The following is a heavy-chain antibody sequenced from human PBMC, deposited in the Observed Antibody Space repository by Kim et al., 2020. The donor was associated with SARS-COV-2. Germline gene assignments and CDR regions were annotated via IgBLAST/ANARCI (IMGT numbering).Heavy chain of an antibody. CDR3: ARHQRRSMVRGVIIIDWFDP. V-gene: IGHV4-39*01. J-gene: IGHJ5*02. CDR1: GGSISSSSYY. Sequence: SETLSLTCTVSGGSISSSSYYWGWIRQPPGKGLEWIGSIYYSGSTYYNPSLKSRVTISVDTSKNQFSLKLSSVTAADTAVYYCARHQRRSMVRGVIIIDWFDPWGQGTLVTVSS. D-gene: IGHD3-10*01. CDR2: IYYSGST.